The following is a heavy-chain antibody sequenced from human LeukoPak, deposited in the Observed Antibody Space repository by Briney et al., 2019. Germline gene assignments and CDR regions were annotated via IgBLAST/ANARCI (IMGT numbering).Heavy chain of an antibody. CDR3: ARGGSGNLPYYFDY. J-gene: IGHJ4*02. D-gene: IGHD1-1*01. CDR1: RYTFTNYA. V-gene: IGHV1-3*01. CDR2: INAGNDNT. Sequence: ASVKVSCKASRYTFTNYAIHWVRQAPGQRLEWVGWINAGNDNTKYSQKFQGRVTITGDTSASTAYMELSSLTSEDTAVFYCARGGSGNLPYYFDYWGQGTLVTVSS.